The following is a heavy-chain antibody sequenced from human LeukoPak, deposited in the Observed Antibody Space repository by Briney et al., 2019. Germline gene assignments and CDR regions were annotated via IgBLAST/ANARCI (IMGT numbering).Heavy chain of an antibody. D-gene: IGHD4-17*01. Sequence: PGGSLRLSCAASGFTFRSYGMHWVRQAPGKGLEWVTHISYDGSNKYYRESVKGRFTISRDNSKNMLYLQMDSLRPEDTAVYYCARVRLRGLDYWGQGTLVTVSS. CDR2: ISYDGSNK. CDR3: ARVRLRGLDY. CDR1: GFTFRSYG. J-gene: IGHJ4*02. V-gene: IGHV3-30*03.